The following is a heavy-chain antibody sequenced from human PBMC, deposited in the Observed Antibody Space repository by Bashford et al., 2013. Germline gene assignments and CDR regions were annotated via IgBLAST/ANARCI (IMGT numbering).Heavy chain of an antibody. J-gene: IGHJ4*02. D-gene: IGHD6-13*01. CDR2: IYYSGST. CDR1: GGSVSSGSYY. V-gene: IGHV4-61*01. Sequence: SSETLSLTCTVSGGSVSSGSYYWSWIRQPPGKGLEWIGYIYYSGSTNYNPSLKSRVTISVDTSKNQFSLKLSSVTAADTAVYYCARGVQPIAAAVDYWGQGPWSPSPQ. CDR3: ARGVQPIAAAVDY.